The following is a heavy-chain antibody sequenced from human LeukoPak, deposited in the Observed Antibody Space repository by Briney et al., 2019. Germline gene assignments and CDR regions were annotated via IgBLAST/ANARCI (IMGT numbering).Heavy chain of an antibody. CDR2: IYYSGST. D-gene: IGHD5-18*01. J-gene: IGHJ5*02. Sequence: SETLSLTCTVSGGSISSYYWSWIRQPPGKGLEWIGYIYYSGSTTHNPSLKSRVTISVDTSKNQFSLKLSSVTAADTAVYYCARDNWGSYGYSWFDPWGQGTLVTVSS. V-gene: IGHV4-59*01. CDR1: GGSISSYY. CDR3: ARDNWGSYGYSWFDP.